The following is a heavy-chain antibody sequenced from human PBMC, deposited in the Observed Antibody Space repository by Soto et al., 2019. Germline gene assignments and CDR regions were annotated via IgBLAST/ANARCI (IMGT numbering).Heavy chain of an antibody. CDR1: GFTFSSYA. CDR3: AKDWGEQWLAFDY. J-gene: IGHJ4*02. CDR2: ISGSGGST. D-gene: IGHD6-19*01. Sequence: EVQLLESGGGLVQPGGSLRLSCAASGFTFSSYAMSWVRQAPGKGLEWVSAISGSGGSTYYADSVKGRFTISRDNSKTTLNQQMNSLRAEETAVYYCAKDWGEQWLAFDYWGQGPLVTVSS. V-gene: IGHV3-23*01.